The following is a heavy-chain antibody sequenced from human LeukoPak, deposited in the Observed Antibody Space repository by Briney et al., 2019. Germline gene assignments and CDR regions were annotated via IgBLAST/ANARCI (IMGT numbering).Heavy chain of an antibody. CDR3: AKETSSGYPDY. CDR2: ISYDGSNK. Sequence: QPGRSLRLSCAASGFTFSSYGMHWVRQAPGKGLEWVVVISYDGSNKYYADSVKGRFTISRDNSKNTLYLQMNSLRAEDTAVYYCAKETSSGYPDYWGQGTLVTVSS. D-gene: IGHD3-22*01. V-gene: IGHV3-30*18. J-gene: IGHJ4*02. CDR1: GFTFSSYG.